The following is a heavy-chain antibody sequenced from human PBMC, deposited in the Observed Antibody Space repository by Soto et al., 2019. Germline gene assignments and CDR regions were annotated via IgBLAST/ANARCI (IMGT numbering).Heavy chain of an antibody. J-gene: IGHJ4*02. CDR1: GGSINSFY. Sequence: QVQLQESGPGLVKPSETLSLTCTVSGGSINSFYWAWIRQPAGKGLEWIGRIYTTGDTKYNPSHQSRVTMSVDTSKNQFSLWLNSVTAADTAVYYCARHGGSNDYWGQGILVTVSS. CDR2: IYTTGDT. D-gene: IGHD3-16*01. V-gene: IGHV4-4*07. CDR3: ARHGGSNDY.